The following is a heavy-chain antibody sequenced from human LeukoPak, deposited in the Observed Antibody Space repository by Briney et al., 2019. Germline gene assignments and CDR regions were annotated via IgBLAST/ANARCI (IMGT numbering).Heavy chain of an antibody. CDR1: GFTFSTFW. D-gene: IGHD1-1*01. Sequence: GGSLRLSCAASGFTFSTFWMHWVRQAPGKGLVRVSRVSDDGSTTTYADSVKGRFTISRDNAKNTLYLQMNSLRPEDTAVYYCVRHNAARAFDIWGQGTMVIVSS. J-gene: IGHJ3*02. V-gene: IGHV3-74*03. CDR3: VRHNAARAFDI. CDR2: VSDDGSTT.